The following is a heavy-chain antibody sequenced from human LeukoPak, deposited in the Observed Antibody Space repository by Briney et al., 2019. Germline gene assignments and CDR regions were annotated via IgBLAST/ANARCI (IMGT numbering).Heavy chain of an antibody. CDR3: ARDFMITFGGVIVFDY. V-gene: IGHV1-18*01. D-gene: IGHD3-16*02. Sequence: ASVTVSCKASGYTFTSYGISWVRQPPGQGLEWMGWISAYNGNTNYAHKLQGRVTMTTDTSTSKASMELRSLRSDDTAVYYGARDFMITFGGVIVFDYWGQGTLVTVSS. CDR1: GYTFTSYG. CDR2: ISAYNGNT. J-gene: IGHJ4*02.